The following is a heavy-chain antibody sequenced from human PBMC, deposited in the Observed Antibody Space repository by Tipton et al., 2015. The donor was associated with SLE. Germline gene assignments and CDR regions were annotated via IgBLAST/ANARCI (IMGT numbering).Heavy chain of an antibody. CDR1: GFTFSSYS. CDR3: ATRWSYGAFDI. CDR2: ISSSSSTI. D-gene: IGHD1-26*01. J-gene: IGHJ3*02. Sequence: SLRLSCAASGFTFSSYSMNWVRQAPGKGLEWVSYISSSSSTIYYADSVKGRFTISRDNAKNSLYLQMNSLRAEDTAVYYCATRWSYGAFDIWGQGTMVTVSS. V-gene: IGHV3-48*01.